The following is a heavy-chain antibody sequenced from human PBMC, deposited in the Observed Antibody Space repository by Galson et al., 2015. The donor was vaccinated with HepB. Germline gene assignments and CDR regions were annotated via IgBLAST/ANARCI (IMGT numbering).Heavy chain of an antibody. CDR1: GYTFTSYG. CDR3: ARAPIVVVPAAPPLWDY. Sequence: SVKVSCKASGYTFTSYGISWVRQAPGQGLEWMGWISAYNGNTNYAQKLQGRVTMTTDTSTSTAYMELRSLRSDDTAVYYCARAPIVVVPAAPPLWDYWGQGTLVTVSS. J-gene: IGHJ4*02. D-gene: IGHD2-2*01. CDR2: ISAYNGNT. V-gene: IGHV1-18*01.